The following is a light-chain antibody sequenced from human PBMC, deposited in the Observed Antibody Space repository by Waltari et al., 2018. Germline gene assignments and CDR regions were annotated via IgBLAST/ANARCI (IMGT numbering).Light chain of an antibody. CDR3: QQRSSWGFT. J-gene: IGKJ3*01. CDR1: QSVTTH. Sequence: EIVLTQSPATVSLSPGESATLSCRASQSVTTHLAWYQQRPGQAPRLLIYDASNRATGIPARFSGSGFGTGFTLTISNLDPEDSAIYYCQQRSSWGFTFGPGTKVEIK. CDR2: DAS. V-gene: IGKV3-11*01.